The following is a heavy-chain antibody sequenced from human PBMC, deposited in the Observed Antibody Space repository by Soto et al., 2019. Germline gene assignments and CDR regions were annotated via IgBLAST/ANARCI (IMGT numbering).Heavy chain of an antibody. D-gene: IGHD4-17*01. CDR3: AKETTVTKVSYFDY. Sequence: QVQLVESGGGVVQPGRSLRLSCAASGFTFSSYGMHWVRQAPGKGLEWVAVISYDGSNKYYADSVKGRFTISRDNSKNTLYLQMNSLRAEDTAVYYCAKETTVTKVSYFDYWGQGTLVTVSS. V-gene: IGHV3-30*18. CDR1: GFTFSSYG. CDR2: ISYDGSNK. J-gene: IGHJ4*02.